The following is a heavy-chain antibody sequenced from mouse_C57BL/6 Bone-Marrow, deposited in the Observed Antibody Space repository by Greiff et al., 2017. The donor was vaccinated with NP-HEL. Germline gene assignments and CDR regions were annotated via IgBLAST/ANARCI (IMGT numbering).Heavy chain of an antibody. V-gene: IGHV5-4*01. D-gene: IGHD2-1*01. J-gene: IGHJ2*01. CDR1: GFTFSSYA. Sequence: DVHLVESGGGLVKPGGSLKLSCAASGFTFSSYAMSWVRQTPEKRLEWVATISAGGSYTYYPDNVKGRFTISRDNAKNNLYLQMSHLKSEDTAMYYCARGVYYGNYVYFDYWGQGTTLTVSS. CDR2: ISAGGSYT. CDR3: ARGVYYGNYVYFDY.